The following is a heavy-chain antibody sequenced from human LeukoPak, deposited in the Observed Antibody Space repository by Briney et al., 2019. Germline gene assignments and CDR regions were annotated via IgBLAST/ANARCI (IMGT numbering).Heavy chain of an antibody. D-gene: IGHD2-15*01. V-gene: IGHV1-2*04. Sequence: ASVKVSCKASGYTFTGYYMHWVRQAPGQGLEWMGWINPNSGGTNYAQKFQGWVTMTRDTSISTAYMELSRLRSDDTAVYYCAASLGYCSGGSCYRTYYYYGMDVWGQGTTVTVSS. CDR1: GYTFTGYY. CDR3: AASLGYCSGGSCYRTYYYYGMDV. CDR2: INPNSGGT. J-gene: IGHJ6*02.